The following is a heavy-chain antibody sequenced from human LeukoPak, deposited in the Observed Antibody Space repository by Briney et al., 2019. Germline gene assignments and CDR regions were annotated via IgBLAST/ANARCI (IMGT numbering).Heavy chain of an antibody. J-gene: IGHJ6*03. CDR1: GYTFTGYY. CDR2: INPNSGGT. Sequence: GASVKVSCKASGYTFTGYYMHWVRQAPGQGLEWMGWINPNSGGTNYAQKLQGRVTMTTDTSTSTAYMELRSLRSDDTAVYYCARDIGYSYGYRYYYYYYMDVWGKGTTVTVSS. CDR3: ARDIGYSYGYRYYYYYYMDV. V-gene: IGHV1-2*02. D-gene: IGHD5-18*01.